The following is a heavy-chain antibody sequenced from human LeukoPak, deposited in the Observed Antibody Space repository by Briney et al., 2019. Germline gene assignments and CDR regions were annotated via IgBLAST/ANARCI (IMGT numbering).Heavy chain of an antibody. V-gene: IGHV1-46*01. D-gene: IGHD4-23*01. J-gene: IGHJ3*02. CDR1: GHTFTSYY. Sequence: ASVKVSCKASGHTFTSYYMHWVRQAPGQGLEWMGIINPSGGSTSYAQKFQGRVTMTRDTSTSTVYMELSSLRSEDTAVYYCARVQTTVVTPGAFDIWGQGTMVTVSS. CDR2: INPSGGST. CDR3: ARVQTTVVTPGAFDI.